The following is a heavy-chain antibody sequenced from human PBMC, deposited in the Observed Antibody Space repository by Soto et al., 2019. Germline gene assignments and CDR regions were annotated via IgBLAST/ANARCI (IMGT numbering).Heavy chain of an antibody. V-gene: IGHV5-51*01. CDR2: IYPGDSDT. CDR3: ARVYSSTWTYYYYGMDV. J-gene: IGHJ6*02. D-gene: IGHD6-13*01. CDR1: GYSFTSYW. Sequence: GESLKISCKGSGYSFTSYWIGWVRQMPGKGLEWMGIIYPGDSDTRYSPSFQGQVTISADKSISTAYLQWSSLKASDTAMYYCARVYSSTWTYYYYGMDVWGQGTTVTVYS.